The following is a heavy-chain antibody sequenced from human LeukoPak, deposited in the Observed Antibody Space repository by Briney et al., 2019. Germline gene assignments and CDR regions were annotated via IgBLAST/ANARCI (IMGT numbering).Heavy chain of an antibody. J-gene: IGHJ4*02. CDR3: ARGRYMVRGPTTADYFDY. CDR2: ISGSGGST. Sequence: GGSLRLSCAASGFTFSSYAMSWVRQAPGKGLEWVSAISGSGGSTYYADSVKGRFTISRDNAKNSLYLQMNSLRAEDTAVYYCARGRYMVRGPTTADYFDYWGQGTLVTVSS. V-gene: IGHV3-23*01. CDR1: GFTFSSYA. D-gene: IGHD3-10*01.